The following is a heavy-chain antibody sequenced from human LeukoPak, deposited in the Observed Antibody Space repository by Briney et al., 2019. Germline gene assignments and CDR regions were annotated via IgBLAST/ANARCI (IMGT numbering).Heavy chain of an antibody. CDR3: ARVYCSSTSCRNWFDP. CDR1: GGTFSSYA. V-gene: IGHV1-69*13. J-gene: IGHJ5*02. Sequence: GASVKVSCKASGGTFSSYAISWMRQAPGQGLEWMGGIIPIFGTANYAQKFQGRVTITADESTSTAYMELSSLRSEDTAVYYCARVYCSSTSCRNWFDPWGQGTLVTVSS. D-gene: IGHD2-2*01. CDR2: IIPIFGTA.